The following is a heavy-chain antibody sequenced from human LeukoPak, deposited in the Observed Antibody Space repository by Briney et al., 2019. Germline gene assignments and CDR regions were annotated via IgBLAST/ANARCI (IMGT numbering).Heavy chain of an antibody. CDR1: GFIFSSYS. Sequence: GGSLRLSCAASGFIFSSYSMNWVRQAPGKGLEWVSSISSGGTYIYYADSVKGRFTISRDNAQNSLYLQMSSLRAEDTAIYYCVRDRGTYRPIDYWGQGTLVTVSS. J-gene: IGHJ4*02. CDR2: ISSGGTYI. CDR3: VRDRGTYRPIDY. V-gene: IGHV3-21*04. D-gene: IGHD1-26*01.